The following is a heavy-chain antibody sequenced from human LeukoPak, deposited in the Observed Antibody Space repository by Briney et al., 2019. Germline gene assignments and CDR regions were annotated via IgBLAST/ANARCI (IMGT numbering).Heavy chain of an antibody. CDR1: GFTFSSYW. J-gene: IGHJ4*02. CDR2: IKQDGSEK. V-gene: IGHV3-7*01. Sequence: GGSLRLSCAASGFTFSSYWMSWVRQAPGKGLEGVANIKQDGSEKYYVDSVKGRFTISRDNAKNSLYLQMNSLRAEDTAVYYCAGSYYDFWSGYFCFDYWGQGTLVTVSS. CDR3: AGSYYDFWSGYFCFDY. D-gene: IGHD3-3*01.